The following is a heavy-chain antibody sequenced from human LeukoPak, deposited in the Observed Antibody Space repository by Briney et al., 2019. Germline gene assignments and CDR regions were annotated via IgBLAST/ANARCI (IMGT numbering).Heavy chain of an antibody. CDR2: ISSSGSTI. D-gene: IGHD5-12*01. CDR1: GFTFSSYE. CDR3: ARALVDIVATAHFDY. V-gene: IGHV3-48*03. Sequence: GGSLRLSCAASGFTFSSYEMNWVRQAPGKGLEWVSYISSSGSTIYYADSVKGRFTISRDNAKNSLYLQMNSLRAEDTAVYYCARALVDIVATAHFDYWGREPWSPSPQ. J-gene: IGHJ4*02.